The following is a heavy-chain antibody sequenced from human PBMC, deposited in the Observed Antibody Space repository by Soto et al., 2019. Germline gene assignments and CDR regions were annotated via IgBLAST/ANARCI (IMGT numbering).Heavy chain of an antibody. J-gene: IGHJ3*02. CDR2: ISGSGGST. Sequence: GSLRLSCAASGFTFSSYAMSWVRQAPGKGLEWVSAISGSGGSTYYADSVKGRFTISRDNSKNTLYLQMNSLRAEDTAVYYCAKDLSVRYCSGGSCYSGAFDIWGQGTMVTVSS. D-gene: IGHD2-15*01. V-gene: IGHV3-23*01. CDR3: AKDLSVRYCSGGSCYSGAFDI. CDR1: GFTFSSYA.